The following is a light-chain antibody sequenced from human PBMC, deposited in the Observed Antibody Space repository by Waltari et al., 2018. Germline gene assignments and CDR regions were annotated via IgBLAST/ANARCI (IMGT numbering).Light chain of an antibody. V-gene: IGKV1-12*01. Sequence: DIQMTQSPSSVSASVGDRVTITFRASQGIATWLAWYQQKPGTSPKLLIYAASSLHTGVPSRFSGTGSGTDFTLTISSLQPEDFATYYCQQGNSFPLTFGGGTKVEI. CDR3: QQGNSFPLT. CDR2: AAS. CDR1: QGIATW. J-gene: IGKJ4*01.